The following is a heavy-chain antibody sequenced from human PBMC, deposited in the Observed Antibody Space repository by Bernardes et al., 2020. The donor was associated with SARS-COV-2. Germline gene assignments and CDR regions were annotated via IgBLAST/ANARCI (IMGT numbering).Heavy chain of an antibody. CDR1: GGSISSYY. CDR3: AREDSSGYFVWFDP. J-gene: IGHJ5*02. Sequence: SETLSLTCAVSGGSISSYYWSWIRQSSGKGLEWIGYIYDSGSTDYNPSLKSRVTISVDTSKNQFSLKLSYVTAADTAVYYCAREDSSGYFVWFDPWGQGTLVTVSS. CDR2: IYDSGST. D-gene: IGHD3-22*01. V-gene: IGHV4-59*01.